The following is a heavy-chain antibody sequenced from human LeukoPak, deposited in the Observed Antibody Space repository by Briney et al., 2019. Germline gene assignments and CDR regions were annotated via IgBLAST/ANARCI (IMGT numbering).Heavy chain of an antibody. V-gene: IGHV4-4*08. CDR3: ARASEYCSSTTCYDPYSFDY. D-gene: IGHD2-2*01. CDR1: GGSISSYY. J-gene: IGHJ4*02. CDR2: IYANGYT. Sequence: SETLSLTCTVSGGSISSYYWSWIRQPPGKGLEWIGRIYANGYTNYNPSLKSRVTISVDTSKNQFSLKLSSVTAADTAVYYCARASEYCSSTTCYDPYSFDYWGQGTLVTVSS.